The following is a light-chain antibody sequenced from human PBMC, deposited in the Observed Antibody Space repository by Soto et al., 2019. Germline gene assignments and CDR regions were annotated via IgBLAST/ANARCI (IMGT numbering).Light chain of an antibody. V-gene: IGLV2-18*02. CDR1: SSDVGSYNR. CDR3: SSYTSNSTPFV. Sequence: QSAQTQPPSVSGSPGQSVTISCTGTSSDVGSYNRVSWYQQPPGTVPKVMIYEVNNRPSGVPDRFSGSKSGNTASLTISGLQAEDEADYYCSSYTSNSTPFVFGTGTKLTVL. CDR2: EVN. J-gene: IGLJ1*01.